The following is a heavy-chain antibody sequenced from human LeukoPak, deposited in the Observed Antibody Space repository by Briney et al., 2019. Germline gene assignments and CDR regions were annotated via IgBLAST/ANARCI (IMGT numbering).Heavy chain of an antibody. CDR1: VFTFRSYL. D-gene: IGHD5-24*01. CDR2: INSDWCST. J-gene: IGHJ4*02. V-gene: IGHV3-74*01. CDR3: AREEVEMAQLTSTYYIDY. Sequence: PGCCVSLPRAACVFTFRSYLLHWVRQAPGKALVGVSRINSDWCSTSYEDSVTGRFTISRDNAKKTLYLQMNRLRAEETAVYYCAREEVEMAQLTSTYYIDYWGQRTLVTLS.